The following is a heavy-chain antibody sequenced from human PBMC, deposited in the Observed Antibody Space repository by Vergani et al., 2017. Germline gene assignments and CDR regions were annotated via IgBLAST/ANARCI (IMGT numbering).Heavy chain of an antibody. CDR2: INPNSGGT. CDR3: ARAHGAIMVRGVIHGIYFDY. D-gene: IGHD3-10*01. V-gene: IGHV1-2*02. Sequence: QVQLVQSGAEVKKPGASVKVSCKASGYTFTGYYMHWVRQAPGQGLEGMGWINPNSGGTNYAQKFQGRVTMTRDTSISTAYMELSRLRSDDTAVYYCARAHGAIMVRGVIHGIYFDYWGQGTLVTVSS. CDR1: GYTFTGYY. J-gene: IGHJ4*02.